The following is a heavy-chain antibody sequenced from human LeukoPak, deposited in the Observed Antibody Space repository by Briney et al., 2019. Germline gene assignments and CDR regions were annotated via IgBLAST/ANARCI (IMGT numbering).Heavy chain of an antibody. CDR2: IYYSGST. V-gene: IGHV4-59*12. D-gene: IGHD3-22*01. J-gene: IGHJ4*02. Sequence: PSETLSLTCTVSGGSISSYYWSWFRQPPGKGLEWIGYIYYSGSTNYNPSLKSRVTISVDTSKNQFSLKLTSVTAVDTAMYYCARGSYYDRVFDYWGQGTLVTVSS. CDR3: ARGSYYDRVFDY. CDR1: GGSISSYY.